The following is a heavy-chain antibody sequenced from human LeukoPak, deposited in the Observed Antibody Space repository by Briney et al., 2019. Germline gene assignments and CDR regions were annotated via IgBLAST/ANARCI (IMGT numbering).Heavy chain of an antibody. CDR2: INHSGST. V-gene: IGHV4-34*01. CDR1: GGSFSGYY. CDR3: ARGGWNKFDY. Sequence: SETLSLTCAVYGGSFSGYYWSWIRQPPGKGLEWIGEINHSGSTNYNPSLKSRVTISVDTSKNQFSLKLSSVTAADTAVYYCARGGWNKFDYWGQGTLVTVSS. D-gene: IGHD1-1*01. J-gene: IGHJ4*02.